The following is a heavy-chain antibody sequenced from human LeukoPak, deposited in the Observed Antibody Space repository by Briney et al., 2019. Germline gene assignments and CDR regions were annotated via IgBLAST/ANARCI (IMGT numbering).Heavy chain of an antibody. CDR3: ATDGQSSGWYGFDY. V-gene: IGHV3-21*01. CDR2: ITSPVGHI. D-gene: IGHD6-19*01. Sequence: GGSLRLSCTASGFTFSTYSMNWVRQAPGKGLEWVASITSPVGHIYYADSLKGRITISRDNAKSSLYLQMNSLRGEDTAVYYCATDGQSSGWYGFDYWGRGTLVTVSS. CDR1: GFTFSTYS. J-gene: IGHJ4*02.